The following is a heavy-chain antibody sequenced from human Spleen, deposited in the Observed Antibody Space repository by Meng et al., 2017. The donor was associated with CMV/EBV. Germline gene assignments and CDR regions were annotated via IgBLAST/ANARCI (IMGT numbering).Heavy chain of an antibody. CDR3: ARGGELRFLEWLPSYYYYGMDV. D-gene: IGHD3-3*01. CDR2: LYPGDSDT. J-gene: IGHJ6*02. V-gene: IGHV5-51*01. Sequence: KVSCKGSGYSFTSYWIGWVRQMPGKGLEWMGILYPGDSDTRYSPSFQGQVTISADKSITTAYLQWSSLKASDTAMYYYARGGELRFLEWLPSYYYYGMDVWGQGTTVTVSS. CDR1: GYSFTSYW.